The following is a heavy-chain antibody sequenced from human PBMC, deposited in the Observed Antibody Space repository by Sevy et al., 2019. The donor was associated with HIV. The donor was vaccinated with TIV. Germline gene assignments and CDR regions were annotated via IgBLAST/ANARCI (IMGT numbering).Heavy chain of an antibody. CDR3: ARDRVITFGGVIVIDYYYYGMDV. V-gene: IGHV3-30*04. J-gene: IGHJ6*02. D-gene: IGHD3-16*02. CDR2: ISYDGSNK. CDR1: GFTFSSYA. Sequence: GGSLRLSCAASGFTFSSYAMHWVRQAPGKGLEWVAVISYDGSNKYYADSVKGRFTISRDNSKNTLYLQMNSLRAEDTAVYYCARDRVITFGGVIVIDYYYYGMDVWGQGTTVTVSS.